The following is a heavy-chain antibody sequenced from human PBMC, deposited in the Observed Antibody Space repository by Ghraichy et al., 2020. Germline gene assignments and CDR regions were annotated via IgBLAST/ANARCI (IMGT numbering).Heavy chain of an antibody. CDR2: ISSNGGIT. CDR3: TSTVTGYYYYGMDV. J-gene: IGHJ6*02. Sequence: GGSLRLSCSASGFTFSSYAMHWVRQAPGKGLEYVSSISSNGGITYYADSVKCRFTISRDNSKNTLYLQMSILRAEVTAVYYCTSTVTGYYYYGMDVWGQGTTVTVSS. D-gene: IGHD4-11*01. V-gene: IGHV3-64D*08. CDR1: GFTFSSYA.